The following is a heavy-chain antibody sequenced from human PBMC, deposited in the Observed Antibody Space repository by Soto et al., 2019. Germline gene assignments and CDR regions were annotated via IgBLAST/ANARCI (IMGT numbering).Heavy chain of an antibody. Sequence: SVKLSFQASVGTLSSYAISWLRHAPGQGLEWMGGIIPIFGTANYSQKFQGRVTMTRDTSTTSVYMELSSLRSADTAVYFSVRYKWNDTEPSDVWGQGTRVTVSS. V-gene: IGHV1-69*05. CDR3: VRYKWNDTEPSDV. CDR2: IIPIFGTA. D-gene: IGHD1-20*01. J-gene: IGHJ3*01. CDR1: VGTLSSYA.